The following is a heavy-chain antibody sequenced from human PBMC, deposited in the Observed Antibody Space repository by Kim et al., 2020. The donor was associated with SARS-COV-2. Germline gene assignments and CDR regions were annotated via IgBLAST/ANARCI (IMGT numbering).Heavy chain of an antibody. J-gene: IGHJ4*02. CDR3: ARQVAVAGIGLDY. Sequence: SETLSLTCTVSGGSISSSSYYWGWIRQPPGKGLEWIGSIYYSGSTYYNPSLKSRVTISVDTSKNQFSLKLSSVTAEDTAVYYCARQVAVAGIGLDYWGQG. CDR1: GGSISSSSYY. CDR2: IYYSGST. D-gene: IGHD6-19*01. V-gene: IGHV4-39*01.